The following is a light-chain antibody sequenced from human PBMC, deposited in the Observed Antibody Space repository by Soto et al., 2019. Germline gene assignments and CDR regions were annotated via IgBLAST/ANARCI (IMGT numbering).Light chain of an antibody. CDR3: SSSTSSSTRV. CDR2: DVS. V-gene: IGLV2-14*03. CDR1: SSDVGGYNY. J-gene: IGLJ3*02. Sequence: QSALAQPASVSGSPGQSITISCTGTSSDVGGYNYVSWYQQHPGKAPKLIISDVSNRPSGVSNRFSGSKSGNTASLTISGLQAEDEADYYCSSSTSSSTRVFGGGTKLTVL.